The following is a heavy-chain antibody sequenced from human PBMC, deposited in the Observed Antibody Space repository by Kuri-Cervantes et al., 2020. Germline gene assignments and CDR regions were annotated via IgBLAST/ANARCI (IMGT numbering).Heavy chain of an antibody. CDR3: ARDGPRSGYAPPSFDY. V-gene: IGHV4-34*01. Sequence: SEILSRTSPVYGGSFSGYYWSWFRQPPGKGLGWIGKISHGGSTNYNPIHKSRVTISVDTSKNLFSLKLSSVTAADTAVYYCARDGPRSGYAPPSFDYWGQGTLVTVSS. CDR2: ISHGGST. CDR1: GGSFSGYY. J-gene: IGHJ4*02. D-gene: IGHD5-12*01.